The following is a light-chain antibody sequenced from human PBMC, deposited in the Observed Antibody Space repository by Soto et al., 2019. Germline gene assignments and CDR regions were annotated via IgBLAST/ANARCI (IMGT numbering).Light chain of an antibody. CDR2: DAS. CDR3: QHRSNWPLT. J-gene: IGKJ4*01. CDR1: QSVSSY. Sequence: EIVLTQSPATLSLSPGERATLSCRASQSVSSYLAWYQQKPGQAPRLLIYDASNRATGIPARFSGSGSGTDFTLTISSLQPEDFAVYYCQHRSNWPLTFGGGTKVEIK. V-gene: IGKV3-11*01.